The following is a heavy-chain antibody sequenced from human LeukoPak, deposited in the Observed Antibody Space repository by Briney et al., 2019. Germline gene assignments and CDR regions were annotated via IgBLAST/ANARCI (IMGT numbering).Heavy chain of an antibody. J-gene: IGHJ4*02. D-gene: IGHD2-15*01. Sequence: GGSLRLSCEASGFTFSTYGMHWVRQAPGKGPEGVAVISNDGSNKYHAESMRGRFTISRDNSKNTLYLQMNSLRAEGTAVYYCAKDAGHCSGGSCYRQDYWGQGTLVTVSS. CDR3: AKDAGHCSGGSCYRQDY. CDR2: ISNDGSNK. V-gene: IGHV3-30*18. CDR1: GFTFSTYG.